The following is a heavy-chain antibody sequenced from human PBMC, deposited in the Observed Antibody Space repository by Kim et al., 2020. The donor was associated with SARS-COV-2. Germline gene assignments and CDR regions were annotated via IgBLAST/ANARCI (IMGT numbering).Heavy chain of an antibody. Sequence: GGSLRLSCAASGFTFSSYAMSWVRQAPGKGLEWVSAISGSGGSTYYADSVKGRFTISRDNSKNTLYLQMNSLRAEDTAVYYCAKHDRITMIVVVITTGMDGWGQGTTVTVSS. D-gene: IGHD3-22*01. CDR3: AKHDRITMIVVVITTGMDG. J-gene: IGHJ6*02. CDR2: ISGSGGST. V-gene: IGHV3-23*01. CDR1: GFTFSSYA.